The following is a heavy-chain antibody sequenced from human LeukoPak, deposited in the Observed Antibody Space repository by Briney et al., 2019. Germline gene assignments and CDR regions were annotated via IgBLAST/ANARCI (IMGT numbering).Heavy chain of an antibody. V-gene: IGHV1-18*01. Sequence: ASVKVSCKASGYTFTSYGISWVRQAPGQGLEWMGWISATNGNTNYAQNFQGRVTMTTDTSATTAYMNLRSLRSDDTAVYYCARRGYYAPGTYYFDYWGQGTLVTVSS. CDR1: GYTFTSYG. CDR2: ISATNGNT. J-gene: IGHJ4*02. D-gene: IGHD3-10*01. CDR3: ARRGYYAPGTYYFDY.